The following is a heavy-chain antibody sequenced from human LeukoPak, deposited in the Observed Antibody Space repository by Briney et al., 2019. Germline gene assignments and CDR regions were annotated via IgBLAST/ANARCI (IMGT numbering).Heavy chain of an antibody. J-gene: IGHJ4*02. Sequence: PSETLSLTCTVSGGSISSYYWSWIRQPPGKGLEWIGYIYYSGSTNYNPSLKSRVTISVYTSKNQFSLKLSSVTDADTAVYYCASHRPHYDYVWGSYRNSAFDYWGQGTLVTVSS. CDR2: IYYSGST. D-gene: IGHD3-16*02. CDR1: GGSISSYY. V-gene: IGHV4-59*01. CDR3: ASHRPHYDYVWGSYRNSAFDY.